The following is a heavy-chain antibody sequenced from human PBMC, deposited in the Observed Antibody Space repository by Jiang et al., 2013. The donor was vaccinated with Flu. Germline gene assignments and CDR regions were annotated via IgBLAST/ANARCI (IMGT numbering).Heavy chain of an antibody. Sequence: SGGSISSYYWSWIRQPPGKGLEWIGYYLLQWEHQLQPLPQESSHHISRHVQDQFSLKLSSVTAADTAVYYCASQRGYSYGFDYWGQGTLVTVSS. CDR2: LLQWEH. J-gene: IGHJ4*02. D-gene: IGHD5-18*01. V-gene: IGHV4-59*01. CDR1: GGSISSYY. CDR3: ASQRGYSYGFDY.